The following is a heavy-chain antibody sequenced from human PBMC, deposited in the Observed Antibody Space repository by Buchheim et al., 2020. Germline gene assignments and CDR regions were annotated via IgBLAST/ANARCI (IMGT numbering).Heavy chain of an antibody. V-gene: IGHV3-30*18. D-gene: IGHD3-10*01. J-gene: IGHJ6*02. Sequence: QVQVVESGGGVVQPGGSPRLSCGASGFTFRNYGMHWVRQAPGKGLEWVSVITYDGSKKIYGDSVKGRFTISRDNSKNMVYFQMSSLRAEDTAVYYCTKAYYYGSGDYYARMGYFFGMDVWGPGTT. CDR1: GFTFRNYG. CDR2: ITYDGSKK. CDR3: TKAYYYGSGDYYARMGYFFGMDV.